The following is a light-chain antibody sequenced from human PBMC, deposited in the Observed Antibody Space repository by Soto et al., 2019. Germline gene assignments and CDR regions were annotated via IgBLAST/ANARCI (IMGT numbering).Light chain of an antibody. Sequence: QSALTQPPSASGSPGQSVTISCTGTSSDVGTYNYVSWFQQHPGKVPKLMIYEVNKRPAGVPDLFSGSKSDNTASLTVSGLQAGDEAASYCSLLTGRNDLTVIFGGRMTVTAL. J-gene: IGLJ2*01. CDR1: SSDVGTYNY. CDR3: SLLTGRNDLTVI. V-gene: IGLV2-8*01. CDR2: EVN.